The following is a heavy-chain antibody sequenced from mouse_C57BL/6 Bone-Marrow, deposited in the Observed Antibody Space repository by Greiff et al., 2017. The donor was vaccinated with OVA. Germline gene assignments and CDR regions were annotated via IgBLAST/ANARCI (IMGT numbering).Heavy chain of an antibody. CDR2: IAPENGDT. CDR3: TAYGNFDY. V-gene: IGHV14-4*01. CDR1: GFTFTDAY. J-gene: IGHJ2*01. D-gene: IGHD2-1*01. Sequence: VHVKQSGAELVRPGASVTLSCTASGFTFTDAYMPWVKQRPEQGLEWIGWIAPENGDTQYASKFQGKATITADTSSNTAYLQLSSLTSEDTAVYYCTAYGNFDYWGQGTTLTVSS.